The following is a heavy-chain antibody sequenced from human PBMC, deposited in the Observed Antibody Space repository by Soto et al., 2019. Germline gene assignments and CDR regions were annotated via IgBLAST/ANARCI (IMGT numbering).Heavy chain of an antibody. V-gene: IGHV1-69*01. CDR3: ARASRGSYHYYYYYDMDV. D-gene: IGHD3-16*02. J-gene: IGHJ6*02. Sequence: QVQLVQSGAEVKKPGSSVKVSCKASGGTFSSYAISWVRQAPGQGLEWMGGNIPIFGTANYAQKFQGRVTITAEETTSTADMELSSLRSEDTAVYYCARASRGSYHYYYYYDMDVWGQGTTVTVSS. CDR1: GGTFSSYA. CDR2: NIPIFGTA.